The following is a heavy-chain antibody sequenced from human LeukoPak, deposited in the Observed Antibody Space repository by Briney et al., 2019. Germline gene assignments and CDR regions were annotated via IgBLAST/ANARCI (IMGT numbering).Heavy chain of an antibody. J-gene: IGHJ4*02. V-gene: IGHV3-74*01. CDR3: ARIGYSSSSFDY. CDR2: INNDGSGT. Sequence: GGSLRLSCAASGFTFSSYWMHWVRQAPGKGPVWVSRINNDGSGTTYADSVKGRFTISRDDAKNTLYLQMNSLRAEDTAVYYCARIGYSSSSFDYWGQGTLVTVSS. CDR1: GFTFSSYW. D-gene: IGHD6-6*01.